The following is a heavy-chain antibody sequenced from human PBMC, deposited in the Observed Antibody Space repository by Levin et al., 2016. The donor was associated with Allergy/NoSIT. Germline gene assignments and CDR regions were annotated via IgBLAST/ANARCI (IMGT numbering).Heavy chain of an antibody. CDR1: GFTFSSYA. Sequence: GESLKISCTASGFTFSSYALHWVRQAPGTGLEWVAMISYDGSFTYYIDSVKSRFTVSRDDSKNTLFLHMDNLRPEDTAVYYCTKDNWGSSSSTTGMDVWGQGTTVTVSS. CDR2: ISYDGSFT. CDR3: TKDNWGSSSSTTGMDV. J-gene: IGHJ6*02. D-gene: IGHD6-6*01. V-gene: IGHV3-30-3*01.